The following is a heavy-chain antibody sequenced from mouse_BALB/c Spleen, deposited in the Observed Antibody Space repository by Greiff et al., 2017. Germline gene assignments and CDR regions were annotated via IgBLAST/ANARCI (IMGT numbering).Heavy chain of an antibody. J-gene: IGHJ2*01. Sequence: EVKLEESGPGLVKPSQSLSLTCTVTGYSITSDYAWNWIRQFPGNKLEWMGYISYSGSTSYNPSLKSRISITRDTSKNQFFLQLNSVTTEDTATYYCARKAPSYYGNYDYLDYWGQGTTLTVSS. CDR2: ISYSGST. CDR1: GYSITSDYA. V-gene: IGHV3-2*02. CDR3: ARKAPSYYGNYDYLDY. D-gene: IGHD2-10*01.